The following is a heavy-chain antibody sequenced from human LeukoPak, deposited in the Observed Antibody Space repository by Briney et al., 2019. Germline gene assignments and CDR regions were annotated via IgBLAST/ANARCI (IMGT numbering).Heavy chain of an antibody. CDR2: IYYSGST. J-gene: IGHJ4*02. CDR1: SGSISSYY. D-gene: IGHD3-22*01. V-gene: IGHV4-59*01. Sequence: SETLSLTCTVSSGSISSYYWSWIRQPPGKGLEWIGYIYYSGSTNYNPSLKSRVTISVDTSKNQFSLKLSSVTAADTAVYYCARGGGYYYGLDYWGQGTLVTVSS. CDR3: ARGGGYYYGLDY.